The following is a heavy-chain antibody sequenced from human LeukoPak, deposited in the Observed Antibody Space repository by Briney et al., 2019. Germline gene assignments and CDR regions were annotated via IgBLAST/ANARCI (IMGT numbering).Heavy chain of an antibody. J-gene: IGHJ4*02. V-gene: IGHV4-38-2*02. CDR1: GYSISSGYY. Sequence: PSETLSLTCAVSGYSISSGYYWGWIRQPPGKGLEWIGSIYHSGSTYYNPSLKSRVTISVDTSKNQFSLKLSSVTAADTAVYYCARESPVGWYFDYWGQGTLVTVSS. CDR3: ARESPVGWYFDY. CDR2: IYHSGST. D-gene: IGHD2-15*01.